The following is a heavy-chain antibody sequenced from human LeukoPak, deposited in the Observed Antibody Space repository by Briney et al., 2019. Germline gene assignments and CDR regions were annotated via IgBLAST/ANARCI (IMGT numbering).Heavy chain of an antibody. CDR3: ARTKCCSGGSCYSGSLDY. CDR1: GGSFSGYY. Sequence: ASETLSLTCAVYGGSFSGYYWSWIRQPPGKGLEWIGEINHSGSTNYNPSLKSRVTISVDTSKNQFSLKLSSVTAADTAVYYCARTKCCSGGSCYSGSLDYWGQGTLVTVSS. V-gene: IGHV4-34*01. J-gene: IGHJ4*02. D-gene: IGHD2-15*01. CDR2: INHSGST.